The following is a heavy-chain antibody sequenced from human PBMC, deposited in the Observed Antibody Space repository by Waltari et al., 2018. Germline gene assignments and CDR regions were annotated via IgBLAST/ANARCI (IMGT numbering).Heavy chain of an antibody. V-gene: IGHV1-46*01. Sequence: QVQLVQSGAEVKMPGASVKVSCKASGLSFTNNFVHWVRQAPGQGLEWMGIINPSGGSTSYAQKFRGRVTMTRDTSTNTLYMELSSLKSKDTAVYYCARDGDDHAFDIWGQGTMVTVSS. J-gene: IGHJ3*02. CDR3: ARDGDDHAFDI. D-gene: IGHD1-1*01. CDR1: GLSFTNNF. CDR2: INPSGGST.